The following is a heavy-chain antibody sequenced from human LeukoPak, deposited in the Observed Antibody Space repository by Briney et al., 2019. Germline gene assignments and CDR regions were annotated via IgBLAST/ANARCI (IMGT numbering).Heavy chain of an antibody. Sequence: ASVKVSCKASGYTFTNYDINWVRQATGQGPEWMAWLNPNSGGTGFAQKFQGRLTITRDTSINTAYMELSSLRSEDTAVYYCARGVPSSWSGDEYFQHWGQGTLVTVSS. J-gene: IGHJ1*01. CDR3: ARGVPSSWSGDEYFQH. CDR1: GYTFTNYD. CDR2: LNPNSGGT. D-gene: IGHD6-13*01. V-gene: IGHV1-8*03.